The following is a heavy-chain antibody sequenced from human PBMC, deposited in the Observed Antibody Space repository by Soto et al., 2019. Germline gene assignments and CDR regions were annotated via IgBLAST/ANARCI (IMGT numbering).Heavy chain of an antibody. CDR2: INPNSGDT. J-gene: IGHJ6*02. D-gene: IGHD3-3*01. Sequence: GASVKASCKPSGHTFTAYYIHWVRQAPGQGLEWMGWINPNSGDTNYSQKFQGRVTMTRDTSIRTVYMELSGLRSDDTAVYYCARALVRFLDWGPDHYYYTMDVWGQGTTVTVSS. CDR3: ARALVRFLDWGPDHYYYTMDV. V-gene: IGHV1-2*02. CDR1: GHTFTAYY.